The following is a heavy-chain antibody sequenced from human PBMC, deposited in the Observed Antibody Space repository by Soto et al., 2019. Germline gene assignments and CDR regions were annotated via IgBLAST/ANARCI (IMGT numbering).Heavy chain of an antibody. CDR2: ISYDGSNK. D-gene: IGHD3-22*01. CDR1: GFTFSSYG. CDR3: AKDRDYYDSSGYFDY. J-gene: IGHJ4*02. Sequence: ESGGGVVQPGRSLRLSCAASGFTFSSYGMHWVRQAPGKGLEWVAVISYDGSNKYYADSVKGRFTISRDNSKNTLYLQMNSLRAEDTAVYYCAKDRDYYDSSGYFDYWGQGTLVTVSS. V-gene: IGHV3-30*18.